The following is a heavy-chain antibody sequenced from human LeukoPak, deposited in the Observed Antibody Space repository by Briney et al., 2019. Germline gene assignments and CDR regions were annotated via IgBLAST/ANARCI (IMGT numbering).Heavy chain of an antibody. J-gene: IGHJ4*02. CDR3: AKDGYTEWLGLYYFDY. Sequence: GGSLRLSCAASGFTFSSYGMSWVRQAPGKGLEWVSAISGSGGSTYYADSVKGRFTISRDNSKNTLFLQMNSLRADDTAVYYCAKDGYTEWLGLYYFDYWGQGTLVTVSS. V-gene: IGHV3-23*01. D-gene: IGHD6-19*01. CDR2: ISGSGGST. CDR1: GFTFSSYG.